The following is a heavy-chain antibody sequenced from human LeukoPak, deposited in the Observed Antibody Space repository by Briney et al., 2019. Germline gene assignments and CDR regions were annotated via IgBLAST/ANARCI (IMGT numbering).Heavy chain of an antibody. V-gene: IGHV4-39*01. CDR2: IYYSGST. CDR3: ASAPIVVVPAAAKDHWYFDL. J-gene: IGHJ2*01. D-gene: IGHD2-2*01. CDR1: GGSISSSSYY. Sequence: PSETLSLTCTVSGGSISSSSYYWGWIRQPPGKGLEWIGSIYYSGSTYYNPSLKSRVTISVDTSKNQFSLKLSSVTAADTAVYYCASAPIVVVPAAAKDHWYFDLWGRGTLVTVSS.